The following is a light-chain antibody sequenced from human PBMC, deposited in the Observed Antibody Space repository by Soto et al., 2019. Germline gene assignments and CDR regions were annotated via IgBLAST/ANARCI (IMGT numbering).Light chain of an antibody. Sequence: QSALTQPPSVSGSPGQSVTISCTGTSSDVGSYNRVSWYQQPPGTAPKLMIYEVSNRPSGVPDRFSGSKSGNTASLTISGLHDEDEADYYCSSYTSSSTYVFGTGTKLTVL. CDR1: SSDVGSYNR. CDR3: SSYTSSSTYV. J-gene: IGLJ1*01. CDR2: EVS. V-gene: IGLV2-18*02.